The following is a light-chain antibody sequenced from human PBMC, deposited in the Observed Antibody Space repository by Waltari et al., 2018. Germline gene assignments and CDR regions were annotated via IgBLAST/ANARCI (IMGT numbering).Light chain of an antibody. CDR2: AAS. CDR1: QSISKY. Sequence: EIVLTQSPGTLSLSPGESATLSCRASQSISKYLAWYQQRPGQAPRLLIYAASNRATGIPDRFSGGGSGTDFSLTISRLEPEDFAVYYCQQYGSSRWTFGQGTKVEIK. J-gene: IGKJ1*01. V-gene: IGKV3-20*01. CDR3: QQYGSSRWT.